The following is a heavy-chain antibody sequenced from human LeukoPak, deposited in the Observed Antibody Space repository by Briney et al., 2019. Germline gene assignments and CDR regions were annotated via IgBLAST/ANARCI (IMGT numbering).Heavy chain of an antibody. CDR1: GGSISSHH. CDR3: ARDQAFASKSRSEYFDL. V-gene: IGHV4-59*11. J-gene: IGHJ2*01. CDR2: IYYSGST. D-gene: IGHD1-14*01. Sequence: SETLSLTCTVSGGSISSHHWSWIRQPPGKGLEWIGYIYYSGSTNYNPSLKSRVTISVDTSENQFSLKLSSVTAADTAVYYCARDQAFASKSRSEYFDLWGRGTLVTVSS.